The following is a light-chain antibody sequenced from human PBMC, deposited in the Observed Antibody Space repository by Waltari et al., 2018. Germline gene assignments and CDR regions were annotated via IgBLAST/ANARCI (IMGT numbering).Light chain of an antibody. J-gene: IGKJ2*01. Sequence: EIVLTQSPGTLSLSPGERATLSCRAGHSRRGTYLAWYQQKPGQAPRLLIFGASNRATGIPDRFSGSGSGTDFTLTIKRLEPEDFAVYYCQQYGSSPYTFGQGTKLEIK. V-gene: IGKV3-20*01. CDR2: GAS. CDR1: HSRRGTY. CDR3: QQYGSSPYT.